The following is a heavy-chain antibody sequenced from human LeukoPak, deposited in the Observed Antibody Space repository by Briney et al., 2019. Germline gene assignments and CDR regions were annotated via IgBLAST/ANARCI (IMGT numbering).Heavy chain of an antibody. CDR1: GFTFSNYG. Sequence: GGSLRLSCAASGFTFSNYGMHWVRQAPGKGLEWVAFIHYDGSNKYYAESVKGRFTISRDNSKNTLFLQMNSLRAEDTALYYCAKDRRSGETVEDFDYWGQGTLVTVSS. CDR3: AKDRRSGETVEDFDY. J-gene: IGHJ4*02. V-gene: IGHV3-30*02. D-gene: IGHD3-10*01. CDR2: IHYDGSNK.